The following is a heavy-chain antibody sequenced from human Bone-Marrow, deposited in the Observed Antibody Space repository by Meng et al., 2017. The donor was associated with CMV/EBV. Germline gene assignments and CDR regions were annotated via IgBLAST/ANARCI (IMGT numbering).Heavy chain of an antibody. CDR1: GGTFSSYT. V-gene: IGHV1-69*02. CDR3: AATKDIVVVPAAIDY. CDR2: IIPILGIA. D-gene: IGHD2-2*01. Sequence: SVKVSCKASGGTFSSYTISWVRQAPGQGLEWMGRIIPILGIANYAQKFQGRVTITADKSTSTAYMELSSLRSEDTAVYYCAATKDIVVVPAAIDYWCQGTLVTVSS. J-gene: IGHJ4*02.